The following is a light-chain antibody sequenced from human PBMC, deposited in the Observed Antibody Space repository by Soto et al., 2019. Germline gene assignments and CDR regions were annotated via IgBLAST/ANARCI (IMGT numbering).Light chain of an antibody. CDR1: QDISNY. CDR2: DAS. J-gene: IGKJ5*01. V-gene: IGKV1-33*01. CDR3: QQYDNLPIT. Sequence: IQMTRSKSSVSACVGDRVTITAQASQDISNYLNWYQQKPGKAPKLLIYDASNLETGVPSRFSGSGSGTDFTFTISSLQPEDIATYYCQQYDNLPITFGQGTRLEI.